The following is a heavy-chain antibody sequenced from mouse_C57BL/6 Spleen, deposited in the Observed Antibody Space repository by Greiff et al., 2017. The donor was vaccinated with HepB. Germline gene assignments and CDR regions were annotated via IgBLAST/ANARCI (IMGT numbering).Heavy chain of an antibody. J-gene: IGHJ1*03. CDR3: ATHYYGSSYWYFDV. D-gene: IGHD1-1*01. V-gene: IGHV2-5*01. Sequence: VQGVESGPGLVQPSQSLSITCTVSGFSFTSYGVHWVRQSPGKGLEWLGVIWRGGSTDYNAAFMARLSITKDNSKSQVFFKMNSLQADDTAIYYCATHYYGSSYWYFDVWGTGTTVTVSS. CDR2: IWRGGST. CDR1: GFSFTSYG.